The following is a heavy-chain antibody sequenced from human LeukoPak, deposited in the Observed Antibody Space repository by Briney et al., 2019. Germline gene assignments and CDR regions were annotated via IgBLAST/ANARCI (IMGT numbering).Heavy chain of an antibody. V-gene: IGHV3-23*01. D-gene: IGHD4/OR15-4a*01. J-gene: IGHJ6*02. CDR1: GFTFSSYA. CDR3: AIDPNVYYYYGMDV. Sequence: GGSLRLSCAASGFTFSSYAMSWVRQAPGKGLEWVSAISGSGGSTYYADSVKGRFTISRDNSKNTLYLQMNSLRAEDTAVYYCAIDPNVYYYYGMDVWGQGTTVTVSS. CDR2: ISGSGGST.